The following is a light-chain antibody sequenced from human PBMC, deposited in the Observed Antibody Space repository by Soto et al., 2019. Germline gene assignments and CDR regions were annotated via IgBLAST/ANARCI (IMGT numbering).Light chain of an antibody. CDR1: QSVSGNY. J-gene: IGKJ2*01. Sequence: EIVLTQSPGTLSLSPGEGATLSCRASQSVSGNYLAWYQQSPGQPPRLLIYGASSRATGIPDRFSGSGSGTDFTLTISRLEPEDFAVYYCQHYETSPVYTFCPGTKVEIK. V-gene: IGKV3-20*01. CDR3: QHYETSPVYT. CDR2: GAS.